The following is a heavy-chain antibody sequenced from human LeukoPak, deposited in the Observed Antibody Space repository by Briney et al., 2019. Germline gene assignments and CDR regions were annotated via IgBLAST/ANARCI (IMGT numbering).Heavy chain of an antibody. CDR3: ARNALRGYSTLDY. V-gene: IGHV4-61*01. D-gene: IGHD5-18*01. Sequence: SETLSLTCTVSGGSVSSGSYYWSWIRQPPGKGLEWVGYIYYSGSTNYNSSLKSRVTISVDTSKNQFSLKVSSVTAADTAVYYCARNALRGYSTLDYWGQGTLVTVSS. J-gene: IGHJ4*02. CDR1: GGSVSSGSYY. CDR2: IYYSGST.